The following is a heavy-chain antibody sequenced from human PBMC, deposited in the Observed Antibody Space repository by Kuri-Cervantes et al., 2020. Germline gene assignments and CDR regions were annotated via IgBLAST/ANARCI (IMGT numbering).Heavy chain of an antibody. CDR2: VDYVGST. J-gene: IGHJ3*02. D-gene: IGHD3-22*01. CDR1: GGSVSSVGYY. V-gene: IGHV4-61*08. Sequence: SETLSLTCTVSGGSVSSVGYYWTWIRQPPGKRLEWIGYVDYVGSTNYNPSLKSRVFISLDTSKNQFSLKLSSVTAADTAVYYCARDRGAYHDSSGYWIFDMWGQGTMVTVSS. CDR3: ARDRGAYHDSSGYWIFDM.